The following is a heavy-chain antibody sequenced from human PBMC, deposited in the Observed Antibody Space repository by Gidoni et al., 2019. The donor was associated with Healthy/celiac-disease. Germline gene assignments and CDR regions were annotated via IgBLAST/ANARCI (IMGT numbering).Heavy chain of an antibody. Sequence: EVQLLASGGGLVQPGGSLRLSCAASGFTFSSYAMSGVRQAPGKGLEWVSAIRGSGGRTYYADSVKGRFTIARDNSKNTLYLQMNSLRAEDTAVYYWASVSIAVAGGGAYWGQGTLVTVSS. CDR2: IRGSGGRT. D-gene: IGHD6-19*01. J-gene: IGHJ4*02. CDR1: GFTFSSYA. CDR3: ASVSIAVAGGGAY. V-gene: IGHV3-23*01.